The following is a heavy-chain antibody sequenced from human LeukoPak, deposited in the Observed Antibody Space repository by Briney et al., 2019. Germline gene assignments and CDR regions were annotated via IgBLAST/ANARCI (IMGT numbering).Heavy chain of an antibody. Sequence: GGSLRLSCAASGFTFSDYHMSWIRQAPGKGLEWVSYISASSTDIHYPDSVKGRFTISRDNAKNSLYLQMNSLGAEDTAVYYCARVTNYYMDVWGKGTTVTISS. CDR2: ISASSTDI. J-gene: IGHJ6*03. CDR1: GFTFSDYH. CDR3: ARVTNYYMDV. V-gene: IGHV3-11*01.